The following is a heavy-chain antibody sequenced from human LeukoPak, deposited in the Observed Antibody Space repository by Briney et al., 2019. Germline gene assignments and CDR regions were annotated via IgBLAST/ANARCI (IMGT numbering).Heavy chain of an antibody. Sequence: ASVKVFCKASGYTFTSYAMHWVRQAPGQRLEWMGWINAGNGNTKYSQEFQGRVTITRDTSASTAYMELSSLRSEDMAVYYCARARLSLSAVAGVFDYWGQGTLVTVSS. CDR2: INAGNGNT. V-gene: IGHV1-3*03. CDR1: GYTFTSYA. CDR3: ARARLSLSAVAGVFDY. D-gene: IGHD6-19*01. J-gene: IGHJ4*02.